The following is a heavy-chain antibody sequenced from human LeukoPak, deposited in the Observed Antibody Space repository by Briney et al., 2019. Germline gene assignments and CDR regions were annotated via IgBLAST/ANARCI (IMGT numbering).Heavy chain of an antibody. D-gene: IGHD6-6*01. V-gene: IGHV4-34*01. CDR2: INHSGST. CDR3: ARGGYSSSAYYYYYYMDV. Sequence: GSLRLSCAGSGFTFNTYNMNWVRQPPGKGLEWIGEINHSGSTNYNPSLKSRVTISVDTSKNQFSLKLSSVTAADTAVYYCARGGYSSSAYYYYYYMDVWGKGTTVTVSS. J-gene: IGHJ6*03. CDR1: GFTFNTYN.